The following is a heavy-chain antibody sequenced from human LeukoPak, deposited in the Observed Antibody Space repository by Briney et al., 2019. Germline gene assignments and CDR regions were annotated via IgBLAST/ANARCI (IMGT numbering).Heavy chain of an antibody. D-gene: IGHD2-2*01. CDR1: GGSVSSPSYY. J-gene: IGHJ3*01. V-gene: IGHV4-61*01. CDR2: IYYSGTT. Sequence: SETLSLTCTVSGGSVSSPSYYWTWIRQPPGKGLEWIGYIYYSGTTNYNPSLQSRVTLSTDTSKNQFSLKLSSVTAADTAVYYCAREGASTDAFDFWGQGAMVTVSS. CDR3: AREGASTDAFDF.